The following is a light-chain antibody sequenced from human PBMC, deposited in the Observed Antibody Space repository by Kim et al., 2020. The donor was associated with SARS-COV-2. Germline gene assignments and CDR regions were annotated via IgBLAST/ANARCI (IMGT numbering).Light chain of an antibody. V-gene: IGLV2-14*03. CDR2: DVS. CDR1: SSDVGGYNY. Sequence: GQLITISSTGTSSDVGGYNYVSWYQQQPGKAPKIMIYDVSNRPSGVSNSFAGSKSGNTASLTISGLQAEDEADYYCSSYTSSSTVVFGGGTQLTVL. J-gene: IGLJ2*01. CDR3: SSYTSSSTVV.